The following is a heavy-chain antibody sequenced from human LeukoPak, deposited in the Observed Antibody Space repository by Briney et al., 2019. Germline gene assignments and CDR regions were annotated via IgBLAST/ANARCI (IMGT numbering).Heavy chain of an antibody. J-gene: IGHJ4*02. Sequence: GGSLRLSCAASGFTFSTYGMHWVRQAPGKGLERGAVIWYDGSNEYYADSVKGRFTISRDNSANTLYLQMNSLRAEDTAVYYCATGGYCSGGSCYSEFDFWSQGTLVTVSS. CDR1: GFTFSTYG. CDR3: ATGGYCSGGSCYSEFDF. V-gene: IGHV3-33*01. CDR2: IWYDGSNE. D-gene: IGHD2-15*01.